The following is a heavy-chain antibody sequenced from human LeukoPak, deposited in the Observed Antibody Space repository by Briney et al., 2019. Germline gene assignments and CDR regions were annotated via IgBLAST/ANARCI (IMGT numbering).Heavy chain of an antibody. Sequence: GGSLRLSCAASGFSLSNAWMSWVRQAPGKGLEWVGRIKSKTDGGTTDYAAPVKGRFTISRDDSENMLYLQMNSLKTEDAALYYCTTDFGYDSGTYFRDWGQGTLVTVSS. D-gene: IGHD3-10*01. CDR2: IKSKTDGGTT. CDR1: GFSLSNAW. V-gene: IGHV3-15*01. J-gene: IGHJ4*02. CDR3: TTDFGYDSGTYFRD.